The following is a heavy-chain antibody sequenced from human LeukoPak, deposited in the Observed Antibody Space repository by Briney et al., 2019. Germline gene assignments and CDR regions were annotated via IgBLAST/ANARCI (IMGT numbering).Heavy chain of an antibody. D-gene: IGHD4-23*01. J-gene: IGHJ4*02. CDR2: ISSSSSYI. CDR3: ASDRNDYGGGY. V-gene: IGHV3-21*01. Sequence: SGGSLRLSCAASGFTFSSYAMSWVRQAPGKGLEWVSSISSSSSYIYYADSVKGRFTISRDNAKNSLYLQMNSLRAEDTAVYYCASDRNDYGGGYWGQGTLVTVSS. CDR1: GFTFSSYA.